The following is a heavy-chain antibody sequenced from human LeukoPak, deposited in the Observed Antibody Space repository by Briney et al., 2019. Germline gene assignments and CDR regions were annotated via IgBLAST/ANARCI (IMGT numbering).Heavy chain of an antibody. V-gene: IGHV3-64D*09. CDR2: ISSNGGST. D-gene: IGHD3-22*01. CDR3: VKDLNYYDSSGSIPHFFDY. J-gene: IGHJ4*02. Sequence: PGGSLRLSCSASGFTFSSYAMHWVRQAPGKGLEYVSAISSNGGSTYYADSVKGRFTISRDNSKNTLYLQMSSLRAEDTAVYYCVKDLNYYDSSGSIPHFFDYWGQGTLVTVSS. CDR1: GFTFSSYA.